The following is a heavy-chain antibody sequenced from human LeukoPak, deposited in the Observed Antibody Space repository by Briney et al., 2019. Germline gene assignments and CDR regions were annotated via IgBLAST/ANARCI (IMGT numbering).Heavy chain of an antibody. CDR3: AKDPGYSGYGYFDY. J-gene: IGHJ4*02. CDR1: GFTFSSYA. Sequence: GGSLRLSCAASGFTFSSYAMSWVRQAPGKGLEWVSAISGSGGSTYYADSAKGRFTISRDNSKNTLYLQMNSLRAEDTAVYYCAKDPGYSGYGYFDYWGQGTLVTVSS. CDR2: ISGSGGST. D-gene: IGHD5-12*01. V-gene: IGHV3-23*01.